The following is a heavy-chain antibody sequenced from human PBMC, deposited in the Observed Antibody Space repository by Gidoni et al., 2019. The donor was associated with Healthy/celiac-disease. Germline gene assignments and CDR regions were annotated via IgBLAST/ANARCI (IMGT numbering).Heavy chain of an antibody. V-gene: IGHV1-69*06. Sequence: QVQLVQSGAEVKKPGSSVKVSCKASGGTYSSSAIRWVRQAPGQGLEWMGGIIPIFGTANYEHKYQGSVTITADKATSTAYMELSSLRSEDTAVYYCARGLEDYYDSSGYYYAPFGYWGQGTLVTVSS. J-gene: IGHJ4*02. D-gene: IGHD3-22*01. CDR2: IIPIFGTA. CDR3: ARGLEDYYDSSGYYYAPFGY. CDR1: GGTYSSSA.